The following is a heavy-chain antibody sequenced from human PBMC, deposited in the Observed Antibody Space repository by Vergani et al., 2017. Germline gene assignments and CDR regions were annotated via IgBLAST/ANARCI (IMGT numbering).Heavy chain of an antibody. CDR2: IYYSGST. CDR1: GGSISSSSYY. V-gene: IGHV4-39*01. CDR3: ARHSHYGSGSPLLSY. J-gene: IGHJ4*02. D-gene: IGHD3-10*01. Sequence: QLQLQESGPGLVKPSETLSLTCTVSGGSISSSSYYWGWIRQPPGKGLEWIGSIYYSGSTYYNPSLKSRVTISVDTSKNQFSLTLSSVTAADTAVYYCARHSHYGSGSPLLSYWGQGTLVTVSS.